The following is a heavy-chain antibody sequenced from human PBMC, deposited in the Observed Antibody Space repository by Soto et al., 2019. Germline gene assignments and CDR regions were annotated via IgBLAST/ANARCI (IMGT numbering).Heavy chain of an antibody. V-gene: IGHV1-18*01. CDR3: ASSYVWSGYYQEGAFDI. CDR2: ISAYNGNT. Sequence: QVQLVQSGAEVKKPGASVKVSCKASGYTFTSYGISWVRQAPGQGLEWMGWISAYNGNTNYAQKLQGRVTMTTDTSTSTAYMELRSLRSDDTAVYYCASSYVWSGYYQEGAFDIWGQGTMVTVSS. D-gene: IGHD3-3*01. CDR1: GYTFTSYG. J-gene: IGHJ3*02.